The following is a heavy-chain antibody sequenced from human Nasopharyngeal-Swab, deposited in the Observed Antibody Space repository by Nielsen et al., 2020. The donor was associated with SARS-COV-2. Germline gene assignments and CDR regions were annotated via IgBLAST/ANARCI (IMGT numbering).Heavy chain of an antibody. Sequence: GSLRLSCAVSGGSVSSSNWWSWVRQPPRKGLEWIGEIYHSGSTNYNPSLKSRVTISVDTSKNQFSLKLSSVTAADTAVYYCARAKPVGYFDYWGQGTLVTVSS. CDR1: GGSVSSSNW. CDR3: ARAKPVGYFDY. CDR2: IYHSGST. V-gene: IGHV4-4*02. J-gene: IGHJ4*02.